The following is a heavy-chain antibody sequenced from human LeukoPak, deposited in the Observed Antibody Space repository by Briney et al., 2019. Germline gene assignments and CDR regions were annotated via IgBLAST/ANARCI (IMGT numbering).Heavy chain of an antibody. CDR1: GFTFSSYA. CDR2: ISGSGGST. V-gene: IGHV3-23*01. D-gene: IGHD2-15*01. J-gene: IGHJ4*02. CDR3: AKDLSSVVVVAATPFGY. Sequence: PGGSLRLSCAASGFTFSSYAMSWVRQAPGKGLEWVSAISGSGGSTYYADSVKGRFTICRDNSKNTLYLQMNSLRAEDTAVYYCAKDLSSVVVVAATPFGYWGQGTLVTVSS.